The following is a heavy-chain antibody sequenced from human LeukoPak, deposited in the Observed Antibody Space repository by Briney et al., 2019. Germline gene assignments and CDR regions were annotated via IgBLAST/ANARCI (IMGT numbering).Heavy chain of an antibody. Sequence: SETLSLTCTVSGGSINSGDYYWSWIRQLPGKGLEWIGYIYYSGSTYYPPSLRSRVTISVDTSKNQFSLRLSSVTAADTAVYYCARAFRARYFDLWGRGTLVTVSS. CDR1: GGSINSGDYY. D-gene: IGHD2/OR15-2a*01. J-gene: IGHJ2*01. CDR2: IYYSGST. V-gene: IGHV4-30-4*08. CDR3: ARAFRARYFDL.